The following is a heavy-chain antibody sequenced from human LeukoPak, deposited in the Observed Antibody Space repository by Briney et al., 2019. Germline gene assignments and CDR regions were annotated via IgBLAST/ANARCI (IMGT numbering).Heavy chain of an antibody. Sequence: ASVKVPCKASGGTFSSYAISWVRQAPGQGLEWMGGIIPIFGTANYAQKFQGRVTITADESTSTAYMELSSLRSEDAAVYYCHLYSGFQGDIWGQGTMVTVSS. J-gene: IGHJ3*02. CDR3: HLYSGFQGDI. D-gene: IGHD5-12*01. V-gene: IGHV1-69*13. CDR2: IIPIFGTA. CDR1: GGTFSSYA.